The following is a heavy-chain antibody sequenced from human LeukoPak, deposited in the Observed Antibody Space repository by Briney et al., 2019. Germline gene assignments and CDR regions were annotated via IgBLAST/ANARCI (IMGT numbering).Heavy chain of an antibody. D-gene: IGHD3-10*01. CDR1: GFTFSSYV. CDR2: ISGSGGTT. V-gene: IGHV3-23*01. CDR3: AKYRAVMVFDDAFDV. Sequence: GGSLRLSCAASGFTFSSYVMSWVRQAPGKGLEWVSGISGSGGTTSYADSVKGRFIIFRDNSNYTLFLQMNGLRVEDTAVYYCAKYRAVMVFDDAFDVWGQGTMVIVSS. J-gene: IGHJ3*01.